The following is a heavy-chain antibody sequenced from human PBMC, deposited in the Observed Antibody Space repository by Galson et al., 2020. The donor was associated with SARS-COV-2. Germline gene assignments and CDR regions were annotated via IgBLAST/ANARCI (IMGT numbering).Heavy chain of an antibody. J-gene: IGHJ6*02. CDR3: ARASGYSSSWSGEYYYYGMDV. Sequence: SVKVSCKASGGTFSSYAISWVRQAPGQGLEWMGGIIPIFGTANYAQKFQGRVTITADKSTSTAYMELSSLRSEDTAVYYCARASGYSSSWSGEYYYYGMDVWGQGTTVTVSS. CDR2: IIPIFGTA. D-gene: IGHD6-13*01. CDR1: GGTFSSYA. V-gene: IGHV1-69*06.